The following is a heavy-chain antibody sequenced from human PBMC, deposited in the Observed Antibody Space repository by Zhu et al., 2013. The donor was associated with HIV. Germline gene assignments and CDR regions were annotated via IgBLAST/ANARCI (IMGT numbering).Heavy chain of an antibody. D-gene: IGHD3-22*01. J-gene: IGHJ4*02. V-gene: IGHV1-58*01. Sequence: QLVQSGPEVKKPGTSVKVSCKASGFTFTSSAVQWVRQARGQRLEWIGWIVVGSGNTNYAQKFQERVTITRDMSTSTAYMELSSLRSEDTAVYYCAADRRGDKLLMIVVVNCYWGQGTLVTVSS. CDR3: AADRRGDKLLMIVVVNCY. CDR2: IVVGSGNT. CDR1: GFTFTSSA.